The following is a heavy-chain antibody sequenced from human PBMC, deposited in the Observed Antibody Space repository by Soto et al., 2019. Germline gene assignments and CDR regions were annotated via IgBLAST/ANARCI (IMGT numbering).Heavy chain of an antibody. CDR2: ISSSSSYI. D-gene: IGHD3-3*01. V-gene: IGHV3-21*01. Sequence: EVQLVESGGGLVKPGGSLRLSCAASGFTFSSYSMNWVRQAPGKGLEWVSSISSSSSYIYYADSVKGRFTISRDNAKNSLYLQMNSLRAEDTAVYYCARDLTIFGKIDYWGQGTLVTVSS. J-gene: IGHJ4*02. CDR3: ARDLTIFGKIDY. CDR1: GFTFSSYS.